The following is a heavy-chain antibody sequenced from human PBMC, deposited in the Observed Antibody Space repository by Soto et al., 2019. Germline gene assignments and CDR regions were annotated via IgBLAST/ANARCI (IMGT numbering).Heavy chain of an antibody. V-gene: IGHV3-74*01. J-gene: IGHJ5*02. CDR3: AXXXXXAAAGISWFDP. CDR1: GFTFSSYW. Sequence: EVQLVESGGGLVQPGGSLRLSCAASGFTFSSYWMHWVRQAPXKGLVWVSRINSDGSSTSYADSVKGRFTISRDNAKXXXXXXXXXXXXXXXXXXYXAXXXXXAAAGISWFDPWGQGTLVTVSS. D-gene: IGHD6-13*01. CDR2: INSDGSST.